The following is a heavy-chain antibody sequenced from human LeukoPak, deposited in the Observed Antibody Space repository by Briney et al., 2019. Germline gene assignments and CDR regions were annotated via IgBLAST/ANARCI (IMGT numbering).Heavy chain of an antibody. D-gene: IGHD1-26*01. CDR2: INHSGST. CDR1: GGSFRGYY. J-gene: IGHJ5*02. Sequence: SETLSLTRAVYGGSFRGYYWSWLRPPPGKGLEWIGEINHSGSTNYNPSLKNRVTISVDTSKNQFSLKLSSVTAADTAVYYCAKGIVDPWGQGTLVTVSS. CDR3: AKGIVDP. V-gene: IGHV4-34*01.